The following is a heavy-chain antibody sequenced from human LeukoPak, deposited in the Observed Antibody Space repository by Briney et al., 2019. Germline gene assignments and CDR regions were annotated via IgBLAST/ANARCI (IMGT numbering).Heavy chain of an antibody. CDR2: IIPILGIA. Sequence: GASVTVSCKASGGTFSSYAISWVRQAPGQGLEWMGRIIPILGIANYAQKFQGRVTITADKSTSTAYMELSSLRSEDTAVYYCARDLTEDYYYYGMDVWGQGTTVTVSS. V-gene: IGHV1-69*04. J-gene: IGHJ6*02. D-gene: IGHD1-20*01. CDR1: GGTFSSYA. CDR3: ARDLTEDYYYYGMDV.